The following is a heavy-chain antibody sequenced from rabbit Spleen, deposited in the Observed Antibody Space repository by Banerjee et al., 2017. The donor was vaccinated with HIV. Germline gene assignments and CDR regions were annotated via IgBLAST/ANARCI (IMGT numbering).Heavy chain of an antibody. V-gene: IGHV1S40*01. CDR3: ARDLAGAIGWNFYL. J-gene: IGHJ4*01. D-gene: IGHD4-1*01. CDR2: VVSGSSGNT. CDR1: GVSLSSTYV. Sequence: QSLEESGGDLVKPGASLTLTCTASGVSLSSTYVMCWVRQAPGKGLEWIACVVSGSSGNTGYASWAKGRFTVSKTSSTTVTLQMTRLTVADTATYLCARDLAGAIGWNFYLWGPGTLVTVS.